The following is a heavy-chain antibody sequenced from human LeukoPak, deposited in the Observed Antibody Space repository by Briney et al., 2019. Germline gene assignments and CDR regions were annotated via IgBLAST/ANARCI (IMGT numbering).Heavy chain of an antibody. CDR3: SVSLNS. Sequence: PGGSLRLSCAASGFTFSSYWMSWVRQAPGKGLEWVANIKQDGSDKYYVDSVKGRFTISRDNAKNSVFLQMNSLRAEDTAVYYCSVSLNSWGQGTLVTVSS. D-gene: IGHD1-26*01. V-gene: IGHV3-7*01. J-gene: IGHJ4*02. CDR1: GFTFSSYW. CDR2: IKQDGSDK.